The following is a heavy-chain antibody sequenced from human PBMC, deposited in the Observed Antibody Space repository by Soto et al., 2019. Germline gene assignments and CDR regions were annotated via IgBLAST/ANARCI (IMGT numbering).Heavy chain of an antibody. CDR3: ARMQVEGWFDP. V-gene: IGHV3-53*01. CDR1: GFTVSSNY. CDR2: IYSGGST. J-gene: IGHJ5*02. Sequence: PGGSLRLSCAASGFTVSSNYMSWVRQAPGKGLEWVSVIYSGGSTYYADSVKGRFTISRDNAKNSLYLQMNSLRAEDTAVYYCARMQVEGWFDPWGQGTLVTVSS.